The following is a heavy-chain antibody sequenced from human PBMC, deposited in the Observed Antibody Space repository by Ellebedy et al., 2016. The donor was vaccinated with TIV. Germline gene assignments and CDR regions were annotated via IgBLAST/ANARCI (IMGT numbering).Heavy chain of an antibody. V-gene: IGHV3-49*04. D-gene: IGHD1-7*01. CDR3: TREAANWNYPYYYYNGMDV. Sequence: GGSLRLXCTASGFTFGDFAINWVRQAPGKGLEWVGFIGSKGYGGTTQYAASVKGRFTISRDDSKSIAYLQMNSLKTEDTALYYCTREAANWNYPYYYYNGMDVWGQGTTVTVSS. J-gene: IGHJ6*02. CDR1: GFTFGDFA. CDR2: IGSKGYGGTT.